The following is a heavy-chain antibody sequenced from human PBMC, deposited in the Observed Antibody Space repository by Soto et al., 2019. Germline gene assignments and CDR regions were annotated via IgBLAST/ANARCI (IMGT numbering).Heavy chain of an antibody. V-gene: IGHV3-30*18. CDR3: AKETATSVDYYYFYGLDV. CDR1: GFIFGTYG. J-gene: IGHJ6*02. CDR2: ISYDGNKE. Sequence: QVQLVESGGGVVQPGRSLRLSCSASGFIFGTYGMDWVRQAPGKGLEWVALISYDGNKEFYADSVKGRFTISRDNSRNTLYLHMNSLKPEDTAMYYCAKETATSVDYYYFYGLDVWRPGTTVSVSS. D-gene: IGHD1-1*01.